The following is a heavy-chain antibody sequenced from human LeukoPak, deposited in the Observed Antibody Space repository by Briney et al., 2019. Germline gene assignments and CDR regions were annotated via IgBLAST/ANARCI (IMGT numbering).Heavy chain of an antibody. D-gene: IGHD3-10*01. Sequence: PSETLSLTCAVYGGSFSGYYWSWIRQPPGKGLEWIGEINHSGSTNYNPSLKSRVTISVDTSKNQFSLKLSSVTAADTAVYYCARGLTVYGSGSYYHDYWGQGTLVTVSS. CDR3: ARGLTVYGSGSYYHDY. J-gene: IGHJ4*02. CDR1: GGSFSGYY. V-gene: IGHV4-34*01. CDR2: INHSGST.